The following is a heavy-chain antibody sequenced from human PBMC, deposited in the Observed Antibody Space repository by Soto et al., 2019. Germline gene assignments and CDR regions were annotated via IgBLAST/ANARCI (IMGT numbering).Heavy chain of an antibody. J-gene: IGHJ3*02. CDR2: IYYSGST. CDR3: ARHGTGDDAFDI. Sequence: SETLSLTCTVSGGSISSSSYYWGWIRQPPGKGLEWIGSIYYSGSTYYNPSLKSRVTISVDTSKNQFSLKLSSVTAADTAVYYCARHGTGDDAFDIWCQGTMGTVSS. V-gene: IGHV4-39*01. CDR1: GGSISSSSYY. D-gene: IGHD7-27*01.